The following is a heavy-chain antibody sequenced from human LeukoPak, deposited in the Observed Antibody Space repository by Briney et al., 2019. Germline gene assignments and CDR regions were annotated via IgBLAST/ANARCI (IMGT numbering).Heavy chain of an antibody. V-gene: IGHV1-8*01. CDR3: ARGVRLSSGSWYLYYYYYYMDV. CDR1: GYTFTSYD. D-gene: IGHD6-13*01. Sequence: ASVKVSCRASGYTFTSYDINWVRQATGQGLEWMGWMNPNSGNTGYAQKFQGRVTMTRNTSISTAYMELSSLRSEDTAVYYCARGVRLSSGSWYLYYYYYYMDVWGKGTTVTISS. CDR2: MNPNSGNT. J-gene: IGHJ6*03.